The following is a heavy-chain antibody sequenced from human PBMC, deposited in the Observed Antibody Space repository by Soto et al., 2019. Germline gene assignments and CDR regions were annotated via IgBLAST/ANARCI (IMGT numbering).Heavy chain of an antibody. CDR1: GGSFSGYY. V-gene: IGHV4-34*01. D-gene: IGHD3-16*01. CDR2: INHSGST. Sequence: QVQLQQWGAGLLKPSETLSLTCAVYGGSFSGYYWSWIRQPPGKGLEWIGEINHSGSTNYNPSLKSRVTISVDTSKNQFSLKLSSVTAADTAVYYCARGPRGGAMASIDYWGQGTLVTVSS. J-gene: IGHJ4*02. CDR3: ARGPRGGAMASIDY.